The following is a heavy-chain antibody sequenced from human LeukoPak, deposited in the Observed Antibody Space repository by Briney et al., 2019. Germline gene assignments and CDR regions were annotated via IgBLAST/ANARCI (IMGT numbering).Heavy chain of an antibody. CDR2: INANGVNT. CDR1: GFAFNFYA. CDR3: AKNQGQWLVPVDY. V-gene: IGHV3-23*01. Sequence: GGSLRLSCAASGFAFNFYAMTWVRQAPGKGLQWVSTINANGVNTYYADSVRGRFTISRDNSKNTLYLQMNNLRAEDTALYYCAKNQGQWLVPVDYWGQGTLVTVSS. J-gene: IGHJ4*02. D-gene: IGHD6-19*01.